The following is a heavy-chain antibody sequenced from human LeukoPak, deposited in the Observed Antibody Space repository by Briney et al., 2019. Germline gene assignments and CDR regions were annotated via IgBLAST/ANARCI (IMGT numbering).Heavy chain of an antibody. V-gene: IGHV1-2*02. Sequence: ASVKVSCKASGYTFTSYYMHWVRQAPGQGLEWMGWINPNSGGTNYAQKFQGRVTMTRDTSISTAYMELSRLRSDDTAVYYCARELASSSIIYYMDVWGKGTTVTVSS. J-gene: IGHJ6*03. CDR2: INPNSGGT. D-gene: IGHD6-6*01. CDR1: GYTFTSYY. CDR3: ARELASSSIIYYMDV.